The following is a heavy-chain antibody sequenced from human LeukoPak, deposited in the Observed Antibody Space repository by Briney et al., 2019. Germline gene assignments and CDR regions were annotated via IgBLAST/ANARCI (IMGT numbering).Heavy chain of an antibody. CDR2: FDPEDGET. CDR3: ATGGQLVSNWFDP. CDR1: GYTLTELS. Sequence: ASVNVSCKVSGYTLTELSMHWVRQAPGKGLERMGGFDPEDGETIYAQKFQGRVTMTEDTSTDTAYMELSSLRSEDTAVYYCATGGQLVSNWFDPWGQGTLVTVSS. V-gene: IGHV1-24*01. D-gene: IGHD6-13*01. J-gene: IGHJ5*02.